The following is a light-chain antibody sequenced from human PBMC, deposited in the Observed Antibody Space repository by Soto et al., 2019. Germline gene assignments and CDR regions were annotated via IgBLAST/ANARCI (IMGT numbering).Light chain of an antibody. V-gene: IGKV3-20*01. J-gene: IGKJ2*01. CDR3: QQFDSSRIYS. CDR2: ATS. Sequence: IVLTQSPGTQLLSPGERATFSCWASQRVNSAYLAWYQQKPGRAPRLLINATSMRTTDFTDRFSGSGSGTDFTLTISGVEPEDSAVYYCHCQQFDSSRIYSFGQGTKLEIK. CDR1: QRVNSAY.